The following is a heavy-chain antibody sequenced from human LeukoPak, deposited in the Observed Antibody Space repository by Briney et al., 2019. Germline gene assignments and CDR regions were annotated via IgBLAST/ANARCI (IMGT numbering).Heavy chain of an antibody. CDR1: GGSFSGYY. V-gene: IGHV4-34*01. D-gene: IGHD4-23*01. Sequence: SETLSLTCAVYGGSFSGYYWSWIRQPPGKGLEWIGEINHSGSTNYNPSLKSRVTLSVDTSKNQFSLKLSSVTAADTAVYYCVRHTTYGGNSGFEYWGQGTLVTVSS. CDR3: VRHTTYGGNSGFEY. CDR2: INHSGST. J-gene: IGHJ4*02.